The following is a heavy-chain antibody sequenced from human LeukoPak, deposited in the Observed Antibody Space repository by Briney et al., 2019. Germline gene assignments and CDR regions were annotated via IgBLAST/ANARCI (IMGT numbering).Heavy chain of an antibody. CDR3: ARDMVKWELLGVDY. V-gene: IGHV3-30*01. Sequence: GGSLRLSCAASGFTFSSYAMHWVRQAPGKGLEWVAVISYDGSNKYYADSVKGRFTISRDNSKNTLYLQMNSLRAEDTAVHYCARDMVKWELLGVDYWGQGTLVTVSS. CDR2: ISYDGSNK. D-gene: IGHD1-26*01. J-gene: IGHJ4*02. CDR1: GFTFSSYA.